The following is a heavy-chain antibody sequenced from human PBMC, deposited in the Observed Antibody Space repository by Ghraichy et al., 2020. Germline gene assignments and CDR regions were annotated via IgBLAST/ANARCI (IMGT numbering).Heavy chain of an antibody. Sequence: SETLSLTCTVSGDSLISSGNYWGWIRQPPGKGLEWIGSIYYSGSTFYDPSLKSRVTISLDTSRNQFSLKLTSVTAADRGLYFCARHGGGSNVRRWFGPWARESWSPSRQ. V-gene: IGHV4-39*01. D-gene: IGHD2-15*01. CDR3: ARHGGGSNVRRWFGP. CDR2: IYYSGST. J-gene: IGHJ5*02. CDR1: GDSLISSGNY.